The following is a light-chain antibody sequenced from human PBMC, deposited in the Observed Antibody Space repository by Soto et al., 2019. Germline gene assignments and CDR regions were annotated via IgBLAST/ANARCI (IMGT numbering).Light chain of an antibody. CDR3: SSYSSSSTPSYV. CDR2: EVS. J-gene: IGLJ1*01. V-gene: IGLV2-14*01. CDR1: SSDVGGYNY. Sequence: QSVLTQPASVSGSPGQSITISCTGTSSDVGGYNYVSWYQQHPGKAPKLMIYEVSNRPSGVSNRFSGSKSGNTASLTISGLQAEDEADYYRSSYSSSSTPSYVFGNGTKVTVL.